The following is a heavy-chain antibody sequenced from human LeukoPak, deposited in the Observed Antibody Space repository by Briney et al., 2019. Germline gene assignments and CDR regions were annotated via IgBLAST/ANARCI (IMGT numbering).Heavy chain of an antibody. Sequence: TGGSLRLSCAASGFTFSSYWMSWVRQAPGKGLEWVANIKQDGSEKYYVDSVKGRFTMSRDNAKNSLYLQMNSLRAEDTAVYYCARDRTGYFIDAFDIWGQGTMVTVSS. CDR1: GFTFSSYW. V-gene: IGHV3-7*01. CDR2: IKQDGSEK. J-gene: IGHJ3*02. CDR3: ARDRTGYFIDAFDI. D-gene: IGHD3/OR15-3a*01.